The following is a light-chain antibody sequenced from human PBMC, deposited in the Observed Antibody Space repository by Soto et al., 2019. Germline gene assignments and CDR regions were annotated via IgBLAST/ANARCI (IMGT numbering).Light chain of an antibody. Sequence: DIQMTQSPSTLSASVGDRITITCRASQSISSWLAWYQQQPGKAPNLLIYKASSSESGVPTRFSGSGSGTEFPLTISRLQPDDSATYYCQQDESGWTFGQGTKVEIK. CDR2: KAS. CDR3: QQDESGWT. J-gene: IGKJ1*01. CDR1: QSISSW. V-gene: IGKV1-5*03.